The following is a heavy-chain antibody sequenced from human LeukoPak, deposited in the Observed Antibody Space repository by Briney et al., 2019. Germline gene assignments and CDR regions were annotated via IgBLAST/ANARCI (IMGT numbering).Heavy chain of an antibody. Sequence: PSETLSLTCTVSGGSISSSNNYYWGWIRQPPGKGLEWIANIYYSGSTYYNPSLKSRVTISVDTSKNQFSLKLSSVTAADTAVYYCARFSAYYYDSSVYSYYFDYWGQGTLVTVSS. CDR1: GGSISSSNNYY. J-gene: IGHJ4*02. CDR3: ARFSAYYYDSSVYSYYFDY. D-gene: IGHD3-22*01. CDR2: IYYSGST. V-gene: IGHV4-39*07.